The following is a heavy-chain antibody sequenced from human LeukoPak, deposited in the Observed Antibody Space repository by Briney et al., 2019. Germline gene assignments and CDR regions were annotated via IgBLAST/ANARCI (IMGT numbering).Heavy chain of an antibody. Sequence: KASETLSLTCTVSGGSISSYYWSWIRQPPGKGLEWIGYIYYSGSTNCNPSLKSRVTISVDTSKNQFSLKLSSVTAADTAVYYCARVGRYGYNLEYFDYWGQGTLVTVSS. CDR1: GGSISSYY. CDR3: ARVGRYGYNLEYFDY. J-gene: IGHJ4*02. V-gene: IGHV4-59*01. D-gene: IGHD5-24*01. CDR2: IYYSGST.